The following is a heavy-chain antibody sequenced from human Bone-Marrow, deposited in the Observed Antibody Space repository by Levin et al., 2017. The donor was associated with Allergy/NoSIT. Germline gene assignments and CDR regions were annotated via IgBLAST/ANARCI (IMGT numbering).Heavy chain of an antibody. J-gene: IGHJ4*02. D-gene: IGHD4-17*01. CDR1: GGSISPYY. CDR2: IYYSGST. CDR3: AREATVTTGFDY. V-gene: IGHV4-59*01. Sequence: SETLSLTCTVSGGSISPYYWSWIRQPPGKGLEWIGYIYYSGSTYYSPSLKSRVTISVDTSKNQFSLKLSSVTAADTAVYYCAREATVTTGFDYWGQGTLVTVSS.